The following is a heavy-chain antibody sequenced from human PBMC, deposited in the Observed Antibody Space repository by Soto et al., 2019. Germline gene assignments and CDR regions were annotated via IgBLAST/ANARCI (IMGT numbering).Heavy chain of an antibody. CDR3: ARGSTDSYPGSRIFDF. V-gene: IGHV3-23*01. CDR1: GITFGRRA. D-gene: IGHD3-10*01. CDR2: ITDRGGDA. Sequence: EVQLLESGGDLVQPGGSLRLSCVASGITFGRRAMSWVRQAPGEGLEWVSSITDRGGDAKYADSVRGRFTISRDNSKNTLYLKMSSLRAEDSAVEYCARGSTDSYPGSRIFDFWGRGTLVTVSS. J-gene: IGHJ4*02.